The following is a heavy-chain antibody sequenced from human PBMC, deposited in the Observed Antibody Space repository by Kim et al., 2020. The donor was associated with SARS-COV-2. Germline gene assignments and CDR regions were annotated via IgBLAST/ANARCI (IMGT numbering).Heavy chain of an antibody. CDR1: GGSFSGYY. D-gene: IGHD2-15*01. V-gene: IGHV4-34*01. CDR2: INHSGST. J-gene: IGHJ3*01. CDR3: SIPGRGYCSGGSCRHDAF. Sequence: SETLSLTCAVYGGSFSGYYWSWIRQPPGKGLEWIGEINHSGSTNYNPSLKSRVTISVDTSKNQFSLKLSAVTAADTAVYYCSIPGRGYCSGGSCRHDAF.